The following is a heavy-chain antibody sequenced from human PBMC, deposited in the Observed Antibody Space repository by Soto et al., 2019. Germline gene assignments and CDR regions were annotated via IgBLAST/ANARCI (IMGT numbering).Heavy chain of an antibody. CDR2: IYYSGST. CDR3: ARVSGYCSSTSCSHIDY. V-gene: IGHV4-59*01. Sequence: SETLSLTCTVSGGSISSYYWSWIRQPPGKGLEWIGYIYYSGSTNYNPSLKSRVTMSVDTSKNQFSLKLSSVTAADTAVYYCARVSGYCSSTSCSHIDYWGQGTLVTVSS. J-gene: IGHJ4*02. D-gene: IGHD2-2*01. CDR1: GGSISSYY.